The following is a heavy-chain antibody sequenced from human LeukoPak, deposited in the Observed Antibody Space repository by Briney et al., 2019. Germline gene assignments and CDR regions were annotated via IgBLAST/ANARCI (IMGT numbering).Heavy chain of an antibody. Sequence: GGSLRLSCAASGFTFSSYAMHWVRQAPGKGLEWVAVISYDGSNKYYADSVKGRFTISRDNSKNTLYLQMNSLRTEDTAVYYCATDSSPDYWGQGTLVTVSS. CDR2: ISYDGSNK. CDR1: GFTFSSYA. J-gene: IGHJ4*02. D-gene: IGHD6-13*01. V-gene: IGHV3-30*04. CDR3: ATDSSPDY.